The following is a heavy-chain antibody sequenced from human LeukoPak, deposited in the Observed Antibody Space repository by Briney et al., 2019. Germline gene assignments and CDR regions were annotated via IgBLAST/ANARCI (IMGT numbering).Heavy chain of an antibody. D-gene: IGHD2-21*02. Sequence: PGGSLRLSCAASGFTFSDHYMSWIRQAPGKGLEWVSYISSSGYTNYADSVKGRFTISRDNAKNSLYLQMNSLRAEDTAVYYCASRYCGGDCYSNYFDYWGQGTLVTVSS. CDR3: ASRYCGGDCYSNYFDY. CDR2: ISSSGYT. V-gene: IGHV3-11*06. J-gene: IGHJ4*02. CDR1: GFTFSDHY.